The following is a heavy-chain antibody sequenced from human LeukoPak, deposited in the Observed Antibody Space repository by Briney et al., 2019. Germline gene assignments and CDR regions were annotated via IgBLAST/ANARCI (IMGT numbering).Heavy chain of an antibody. Sequence: PGGSLRLSCAASGFTFSSYWMSWVRQAPGKGLEWVANIKQDGSEKYYVDSVKGRFTISRDNAKNSLYLQMNSLRAEDTAVYYCARDLLGATDTPFDPWGQGTLVTVSS. CDR2: IKQDGSEK. V-gene: IGHV3-7*01. D-gene: IGHD1-26*01. CDR1: GFTFSSYW. J-gene: IGHJ5*02. CDR3: ARDLLGATDTPFDP.